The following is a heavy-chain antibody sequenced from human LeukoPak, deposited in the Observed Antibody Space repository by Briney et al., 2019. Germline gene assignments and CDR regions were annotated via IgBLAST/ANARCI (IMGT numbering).Heavy chain of an antibody. Sequence: GASVKVSCKASGYTFTSYAMHWVRQAPGQRLEWMGWINAGNGNTKYSQKFQGRVTITRDTSASTAYMELRSLRSDDTAVYYCARGPRLLWFGETTLDYYGMDVWGQGTTVTVSS. CDR1: GYTFTSYA. CDR3: ARGPRLLWFGETTLDYYGMDV. D-gene: IGHD3-10*01. V-gene: IGHV1-3*01. J-gene: IGHJ6*02. CDR2: INAGNGNT.